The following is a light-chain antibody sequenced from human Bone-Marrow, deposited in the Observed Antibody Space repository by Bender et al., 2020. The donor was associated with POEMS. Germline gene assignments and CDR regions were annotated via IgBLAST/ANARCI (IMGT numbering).Light chain of an antibody. J-gene: IGLJ3*02. CDR2: GYN. CDR1: SSNTGSGYD. Sequence: QSVLTQPPSVSGAPVQRVTISCTGSSSNTGSGYDINWYQHLPGTAPKLLIYGYNNRPSGVPDRFSGSKSGTSASLAIPWLQAEHEGDYYCQSYDNSLGGWVFGGGTKLTVL. V-gene: IGLV1-40*01. CDR3: QSYDNSLGGWV.